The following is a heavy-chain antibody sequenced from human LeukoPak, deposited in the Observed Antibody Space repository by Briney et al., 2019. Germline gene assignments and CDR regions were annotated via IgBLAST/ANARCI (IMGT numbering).Heavy chain of an antibody. CDR2: INPNSGDT. V-gene: IGHV1-2*02. D-gene: IGHD3-10*01. CDR1: GYTFTDYY. CDR3: ARDRGRISDYYGSGRSLHYYMDV. Sequence: ASVKVSCKASGYTFTDYYMHWVRQAPGQGLEWMGWINPNSGDTNYVQKFQGRVTMTRDTSITTAYMGLSSLRSDDTAMYYCARDRGRISDYYGSGRSLHYYMDVWGRGTTVTVSS. J-gene: IGHJ6*03.